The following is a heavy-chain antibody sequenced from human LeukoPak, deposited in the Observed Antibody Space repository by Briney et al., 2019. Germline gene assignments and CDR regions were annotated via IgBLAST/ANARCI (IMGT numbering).Heavy chain of an antibody. CDR3: AGRGYTTDY. V-gene: IGHV3-9*01. Sequence: GGSLRLSCAASGFTFDDYAMHWVRRAPGKGLEWVSGISWNSGSIGYADSVKGRFTISRDNAKNSLYLQMNSLRAEDTALYYCAGRGYTTDYWGQGTLVTVSS. CDR1: GFTFDDYA. CDR2: ISWNSGSI. D-gene: IGHD5-18*01. J-gene: IGHJ4*02.